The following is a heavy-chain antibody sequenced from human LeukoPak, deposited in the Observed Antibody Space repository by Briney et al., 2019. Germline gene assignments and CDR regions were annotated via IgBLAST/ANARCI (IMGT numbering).Heavy chain of an antibody. CDR1: GFTFSNAW. J-gene: IGHJ6*03. Sequence: GGSLRLSCAASGFTFSNAWMSWVRQAPGKGLEWVGRIKSKTDGGTTDYAAPVKGRFTISRGDSKNTLYLQMNSLKTEDTAVYYCTTASLAVAGPYYYYYYMDVWGKGTTVTVSS. V-gene: IGHV3-15*01. CDR3: TTASLAVAGPYYYYYYMDV. CDR2: IKSKTDGGTT. D-gene: IGHD6-19*01.